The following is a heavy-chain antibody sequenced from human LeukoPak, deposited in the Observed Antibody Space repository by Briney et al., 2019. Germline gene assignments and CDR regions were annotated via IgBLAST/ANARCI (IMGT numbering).Heavy chain of an antibody. D-gene: IGHD4-17*01. V-gene: IGHV1-46*01. Sequence: ASAKVSCKASGYTFTSYYMHWVRQAPGQGLEWMGIINPSGGSTSYAQKFQGRVTMTRDTSTSTVYMELSSLRSEDTAVYYCARCDYGDYKADYWGQGTLVTVSS. CDR1: GYTFTSYY. J-gene: IGHJ4*02. CDR2: INPSGGST. CDR3: ARCDYGDYKADY.